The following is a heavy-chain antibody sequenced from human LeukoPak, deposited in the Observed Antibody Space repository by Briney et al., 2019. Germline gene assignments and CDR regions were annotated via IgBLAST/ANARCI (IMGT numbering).Heavy chain of an antibody. CDR1: VFTFSSNW. V-gene: IGHV3-7*01. CDR3: ARANNSSWHN. CDR2: IKPDGSAQ. D-gene: IGHD6-13*01. J-gene: IGHJ4*02. Sequence: GGCLRLSCATSVFTFSSNWMSWVRYVPWRGLDWVANIKPDGSAQYYAASVKGRFTVSRDNAKNSLYLQMNSLRVEDTAVYYCARANNSSWHNWGQGTLVTVSA.